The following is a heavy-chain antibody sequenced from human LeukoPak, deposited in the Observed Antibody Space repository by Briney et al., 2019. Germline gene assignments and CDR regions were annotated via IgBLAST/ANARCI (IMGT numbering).Heavy chain of an antibody. D-gene: IGHD3-3*01. V-gene: IGHV3-64*01. CDR3: ARGVTIFGVVTALNY. Sequence: GGSLRLSCAASGFTFSSYAMHWVRQAPGKGLEYVSAISSNGGSTYYANSVKGRFTISRDNSKNTLYLQMGSLRAEDKAVYYCARGVTIFGVVTALNYWGQGTLVTVSS. CDR2: ISSNGGST. CDR1: GFTFSSYA. J-gene: IGHJ4*02.